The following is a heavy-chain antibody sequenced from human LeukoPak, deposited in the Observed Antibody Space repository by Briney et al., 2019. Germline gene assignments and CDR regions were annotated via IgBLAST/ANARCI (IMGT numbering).Heavy chain of an antibody. CDR1: GYTFTGYY. CDR3: ARESNPDDGNRFGELLPYDAFDI. V-gene: IGHV1-2*02. D-gene: IGHD3-10*01. Sequence: GASVTLSCKASGYTFTGYYMHWVRQAPGQGLEWMGWINPSSGGTNYAQKFQGRVTMTRDTSISTAYMELSRLRSDDTAVYYCARESNPDDGNRFGELLPYDAFDIWGQRTMVIVSS. CDR2: INPSSGGT. J-gene: IGHJ3*02.